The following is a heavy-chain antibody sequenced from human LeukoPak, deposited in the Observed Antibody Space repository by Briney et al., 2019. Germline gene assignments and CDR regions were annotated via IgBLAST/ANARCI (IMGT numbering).Heavy chain of an antibody. Sequence: SETLSLTCTVSGGSISSYYWSWIRQPAGKGLEWIGRIYASGNTNYNPSLKSRVTMSVDTSKNLFPLKLSSVTAADTAVYYCARQGVATAIDYWGQGTLVTVSS. CDR1: GGSISSYY. CDR2: IYASGNT. D-gene: IGHD2-21*02. V-gene: IGHV4-4*07. CDR3: ARQGVATAIDY. J-gene: IGHJ4*02.